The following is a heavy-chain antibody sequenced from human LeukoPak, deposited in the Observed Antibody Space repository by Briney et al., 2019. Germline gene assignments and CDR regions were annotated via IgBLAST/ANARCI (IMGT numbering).Heavy chain of an antibody. D-gene: IGHD3-9*01. CDR1: GFTFDDYA. CDR3: AKGPDYDILTPIDY. V-gene: IGHV3-9*03. J-gene: IGHJ4*02. CDR2: ISWNSGRR. Sequence: GGSLRLSCVGSGFTFDDYAMHWVRQAPGKGLEWVSGISWNSGRRGYADSVKGRFTISRDNAKTSLYLQMNSLRAEDMALYYCAKGPDYDILTPIDYRGQGTLVTVSS.